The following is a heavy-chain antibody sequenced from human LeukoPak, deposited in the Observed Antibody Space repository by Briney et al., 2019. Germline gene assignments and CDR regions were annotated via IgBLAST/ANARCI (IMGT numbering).Heavy chain of an antibody. V-gene: IGHV6-1*01. J-gene: IGHJ6*02. D-gene: IGHD6-6*01. CDR3: SRQRSTSTYYFGLDV. CDR1: GDTVSSNTAA. Sequence: TLSLTCAISGDTVSSNTAAWNWIRQSPSRGLEWLGRTYYRSKWNTDYAASVQNRITINPDTSTNQFSLQLGSATPEDTAVYYCSRQRSTSTYYFGLDVWGQGTTVTVSS. CDR2: TYYRSKWNT.